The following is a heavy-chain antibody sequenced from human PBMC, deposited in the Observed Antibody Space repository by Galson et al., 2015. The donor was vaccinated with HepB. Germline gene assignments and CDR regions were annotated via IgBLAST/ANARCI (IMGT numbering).Heavy chain of an antibody. Sequence: SLRLSCAASGFTFSSYWMSWVRQAPGKGLEWVANIKQDGSEKYYVDSVKGRFTISRDNAKNSLYLQMNSLRAEDTAVYYCARDSSGWYSWFDYWGQGTLVTVSS. J-gene: IGHJ4*02. D-gene: IGHD6-19*01. V-gene: IGHV3-7*03. CDR2: IKQDGSEK. CDR3: ARDSSGWYSWFDY. CDR1: GFTFSSYW.